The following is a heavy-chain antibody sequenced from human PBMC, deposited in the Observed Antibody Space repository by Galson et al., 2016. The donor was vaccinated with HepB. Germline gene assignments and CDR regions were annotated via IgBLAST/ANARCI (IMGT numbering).Heavy chain of an antibody. CDR1: GFTINNNP. CDR2: ISYEGSKK. V-gene: IGHV3-30*04. Sequence: SLRLSCAASSGFTINNNPMHWVRQAPDKGLEWVAVISYEGSKKYYTDSVRGRFTVSRDNTKNTGYLQMNNLRGEDTAVYYCARDRRIFELGRNYNGIDVWGQGTAVSVSS. J-gene: IGHJ6*02. CDR3: ARDRRIFELGRNYNGIDV. D-gene: IGHD7-27*01.